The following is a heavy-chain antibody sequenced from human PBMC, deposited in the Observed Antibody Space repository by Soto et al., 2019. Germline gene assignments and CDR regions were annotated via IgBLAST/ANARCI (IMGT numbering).Heavy chain of an antibody. J-gene: IGHJ4*02. Sequence: SVKVSCKASGCTFSSYAISCVRQAPGQGLEWMGGIIPIFGTANYAQKFQGRVTITADESTSTAYMELSSLRSEDTAVYYCARDLGGQPVDYWGQGTLVTVSS. CDR2: IIPIFGTA. D-gene: IGHD2-2*01. CDR3: ARDLGGQPVDY. V-gene: IGHV1-69*13. CDR1: GCTFSSYA.